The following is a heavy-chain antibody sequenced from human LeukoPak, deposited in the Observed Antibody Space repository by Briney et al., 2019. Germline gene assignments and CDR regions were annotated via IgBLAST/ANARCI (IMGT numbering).Heavy chain of an antibody. CDR1: GFTFDDYG. CDR3: ARDYRRFSSWYREYFQH. V-gene: IGHV3-20*04. Sequence: GGSLRLSCAASGFTFDDYGMSWVRQAPGKGLEWVSGINWNGGSTGYADSVKGRFTISRDNAKNSLYLQMNSLRAEDTALYYCARDYRRFSSWYREYFQHWGQGTLVTVSS. J-gene: IGHJ1*01. CDR2: INWNGGST. D-gene: IGHD6-13*01.